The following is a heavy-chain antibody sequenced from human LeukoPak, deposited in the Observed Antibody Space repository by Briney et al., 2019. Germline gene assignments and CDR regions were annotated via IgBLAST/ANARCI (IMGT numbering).Heavy chain of an antibody. Sequence: GGSLRLSCAASGFTVSSNYMSWVRQAPAKGLEWVSVISSGGSTYYADSVKGRFTISRDNSKNTLYLHMNSLRAEDTAVYYCARDSGGWGTLFDYWGQGTLVTVSS. D-gene: IGHD3-16*01. CDR3: ARDSGGWGTLFDY. V-gene: IGHV3-66*01. CDR1: GFTVSSNY. J-gene: IGHJ4*02. CDR2: ISSGGST.